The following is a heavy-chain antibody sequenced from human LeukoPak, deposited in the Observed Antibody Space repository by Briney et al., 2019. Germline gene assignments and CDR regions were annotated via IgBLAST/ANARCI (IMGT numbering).Heavy chain of an antibody. D-gene: IGHD1-14*01. Sequence: GESLKISCAISGYNFATNWIAWVRQMPGKGLEYMGIIYPSDSHTRYSPSFQGQVTISADKSLRTAYLQWTNLKVSDTAMYYCARRAVAPPDNWFDTWGQGTLVSVFS. J-gene: IGHJ5*02. CDR3: ARRAVAPPDNWFDT. CDR2: IYPSDSHT. V-gene: IGHV5-51*01. CDR1: GYNFATNW.